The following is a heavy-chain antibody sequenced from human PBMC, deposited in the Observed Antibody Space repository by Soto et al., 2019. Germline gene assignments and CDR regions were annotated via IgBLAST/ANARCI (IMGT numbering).Heavy chain of an antibody. V-gene: IGHV3-74*01. Sequence: DVQLVESGGGLVRPGGSLRLSCAASGFTFSSYWMHWVRQVPGKGLVWVSRINEYGSVINYADSGKGRFTIFRDNSKNTLYLEMNSLRAEDAAGYYCTRDIGGRGAYWGQGTLVTVSS. CDR1: GFTFSSYW. D-gene: IGHD3-16*01. CDR3: TRDIGGRGAY. J-gene: IGHJ4*02. CDR2: INEYGSVI.